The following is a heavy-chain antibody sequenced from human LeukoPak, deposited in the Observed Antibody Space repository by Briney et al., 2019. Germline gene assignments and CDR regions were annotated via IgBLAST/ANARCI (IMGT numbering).Heavy chain of an antibody. D-gene: IGHD5-18*01. V-gene: IGHV3-7*04. CDR2: IQQDGSEK. CDR1: GFTFSDYW. CDR3: ARDRGFSYGIDF. Sequence: GGSLRLSCAASGFTFSDYWMSWVRQAPGKGLEWGANIQQDGSEKYYVDSVKGRFTISRDNAKKSLFLQVSSLRGGDTAVYYCARDRGFSYGIDFWGQGTLVTVSS. J-gene: IGHJ4*02.